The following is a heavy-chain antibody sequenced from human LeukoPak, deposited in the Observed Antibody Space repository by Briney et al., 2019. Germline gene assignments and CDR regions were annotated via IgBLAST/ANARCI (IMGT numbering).Heavy chain of an antibody. CDR1: GGTFSSYA. V-gene: IGHV1-69*13. D-gene: IGHD3-10*01. CDR3: ARTAMYGSGSGYYYGMDV. J-gene: IGHJ6*04. Sequence: SVKVSCKASGGTFSSYAISWVRQAPGQGLEWMGGIIPIFGTANYAQKFQGRVTITADESTSTAYMELSSLRSEDTAVYYWARTAMYGSGSGYYYGMDVWGKGTTVTVSS. CDR2: IIPIFGTA.